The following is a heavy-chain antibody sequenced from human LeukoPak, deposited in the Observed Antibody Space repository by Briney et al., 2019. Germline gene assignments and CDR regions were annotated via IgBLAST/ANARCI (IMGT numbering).Heavy chain of an antibody. D-gene: IGHD1-26*01. Sequence: GGSLRLSCAASGFTFSSYWMLWVRQAPGKGLVWVSRINSDGSSTSYADSVKGRFTISRDNAKNTLYLQMNSLRAEDTAVYYCAREAPGIVGAHFDYWGQGTLVTVSS. CDR3: AREAPGIVGAHFDY. CDR1: GFTFSSYW. V-gene: IGHV3-74*01. CDR2: INSDGSST. J-gene: IGHJ4*02.